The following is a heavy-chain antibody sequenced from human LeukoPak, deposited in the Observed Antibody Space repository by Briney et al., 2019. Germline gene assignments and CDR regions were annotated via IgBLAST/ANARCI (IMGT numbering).Heavy chain of an antibody. V-gene: IGHV3-23*01. D-gene: IGHD2-15*01. Sequence: GGSLRLSCAASGFTFSSYAMSWVRQAPGKGLEWVSAISGSGGSTYYADSVKGRFTISRDNSKNTLYLQMNSLRAEDTAVYYCAKARSAVVEAATNYWGQGTRVTVSS. CDR2: ISGSGGST. CDR1: GFTFSSYA. J-gene: IGHJ4*02. CDR3: AKARSAVVEAATNY.